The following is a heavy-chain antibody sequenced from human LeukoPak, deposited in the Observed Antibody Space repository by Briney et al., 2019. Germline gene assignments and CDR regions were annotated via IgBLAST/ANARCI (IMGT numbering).Heavy chain of an antibody. V-gene: IGHV3-9*01. CDR1: GFTFDDYA. CDR3: ANDDCSSTSCYISRGGYLIDY. Sequence: HPGGSLRLSCAASGFTFDDYAMHWVRQAPGKGLEWVSGISWNSGKIGYADSVKGRFTISRDNAKNSLYLQMNSLRAEDTALYYCANDDCSSTSCYISRGGYLIDYWGQGTLVTVSS. D-gene: IGHD2-2*02. J-gene: IGHJ4*02. CDR2: ISWNSGKI.